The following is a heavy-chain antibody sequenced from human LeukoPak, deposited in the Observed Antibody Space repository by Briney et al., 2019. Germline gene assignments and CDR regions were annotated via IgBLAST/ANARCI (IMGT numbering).Heavy chain of an antibody. CDR3: ARQSTIAAAKIDP. J-gene: IGHJ5*02. D-gene: IGHD6-25*01. CDR1: GFTFSSYSMN. V-gene: IGHV4-59*04. CDR2: IYYRGNT. Sequence: GSLRLSCAASGFTFSSYSMNWVRQAPGRGLEWIGNIYYRGNTFYSPSLKSRVTVSVDTSKNQFSLKLSSVTAADTAIYYCARQSTIAAAKIDPWGQGSLVTVSS.